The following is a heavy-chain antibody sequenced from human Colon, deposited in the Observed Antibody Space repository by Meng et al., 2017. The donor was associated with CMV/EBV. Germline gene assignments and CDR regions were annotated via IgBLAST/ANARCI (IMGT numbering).Heavy chain of an antibody. CDR2: TYYRSKWFN. V-gene: IGHV6-1*01. J-gene: IGHJ4*02. CDR1: GDNDSSNSAA. D-gene: IGHD3-16*01. Sequence: ISGDNDSSNSAAQNWIRQSPSRGLGWLGRTYYRSKWFNDYAVSVKSRITINPDTSKNQFSLQLNSVTPEDTAMYYCARWGSGWKIFDCWGQGTLVTVSS. CDR3: ARWGSGWKIFDC.